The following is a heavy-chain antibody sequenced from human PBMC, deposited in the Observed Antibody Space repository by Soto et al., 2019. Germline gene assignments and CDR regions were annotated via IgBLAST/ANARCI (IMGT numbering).Heavy chain of an antibody. Sequence: QVQLVQSGPDLKRPGASMKVSCKASGYTFTSYGISWVRQAPGQGLEWMAWISPLKGRTQYSQKAQGRVTLSTDTCYITAYMEMPDLRVDDTAVYSSAMYYGDRPEYFTHWGQGTMVTVS. D-gene: IGHD4-17*01. CDR1: GYTFTSYG. J-gene: IGHJ1*01. V-gene: IGHV1-18*04. CDR2: ISPLKGRT. CDR3: AMYYGDRPEYFTH.